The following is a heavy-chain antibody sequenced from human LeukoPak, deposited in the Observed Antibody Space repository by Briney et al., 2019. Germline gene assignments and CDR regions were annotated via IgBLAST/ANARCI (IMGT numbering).Heavy chain of an antibody. J-gene: IGHJ4*02. CDR2: INHSGST. V-gene: IGHV4-34*01. CDR3: ARETISGSYSHFDY. Sequence: SETLSLTCAVYGGSFSGYYWSWIRQPPGKGLEWIGEINHSGSTNYNPSLKSRVTISVDTSKNQFSLKLSSVTAEDTDVYYCARETISGSYSHFDYWGQGTLVTVSS. D-gene: IGHD1-26*01. CDR1: GGSFSGYY.